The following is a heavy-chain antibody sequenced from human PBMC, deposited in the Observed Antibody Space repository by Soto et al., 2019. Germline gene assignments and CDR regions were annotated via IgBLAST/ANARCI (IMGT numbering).Heavy chain of an antibody. J-gene: IGHJ5*02. CDR3: VRQGVRSSGWFDL. V-gene: IGHV5-51*01. CDR2: IHPRDSDA. D-gene: IGHD3-22*01. Sequence: VESLKISCKGSGYTFTNNWIGWVRQKPGKGLEWMGLIHPRDSDARYSPSFQGQVTLSADRSTSTAYLQWTSVQASDSAMYYCVRQGVRSSGWFDLWGQGTQVTVSS. CDR1: GYTFTNNW.